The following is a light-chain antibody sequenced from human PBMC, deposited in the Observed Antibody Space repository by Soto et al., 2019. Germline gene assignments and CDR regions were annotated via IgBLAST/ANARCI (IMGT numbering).Light chain of an antibody. Sequence: DLQIPPSRSSLSSSVGNRVPITFRASQSISTYLNWYQKKPGKDPNLLIYDASRLQSGVPSRFSGSGGGKDFTISISSLQNEDFETYFCQQSYMDPITGGQGTRREIK. V-gene: IGKV1-39*01. J-gene: IGKJ5*01. CDR3: QQSYMDPIT. CDR2: DAS. CDR1: QSISTY.